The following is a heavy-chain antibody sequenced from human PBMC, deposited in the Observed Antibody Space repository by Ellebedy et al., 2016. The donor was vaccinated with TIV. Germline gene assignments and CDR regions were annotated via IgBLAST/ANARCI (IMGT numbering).Heavy chain of an antibody. CDR1: GYALTDNY. J-gene: IGHJ4*02. V-gene: IGHV1-2*02. Sequence: ASVKVSCKASGYALTDNYVHWVRQAPGQGLEWMGCIDPNSGGTEYEEKFRGRVTMTSDTSTSTVYMELSSLTSEDTAIYYCARKYYFDFWGQGTLVTVSS. CDR3: ARKYYFDF. CDR2: IDPNSGGT.